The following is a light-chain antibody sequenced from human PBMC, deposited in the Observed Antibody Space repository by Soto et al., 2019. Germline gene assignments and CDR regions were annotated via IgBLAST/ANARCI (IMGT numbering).Light chain of an antibody. J-gene: IGLJ2*01. Sequence: QSALTQPASVSGSPGQLITISCTGTSSDVGGYKYVSWYQQHPGKAPKLMIYEVRNRPSGVSNRFSGSKSGNTASLTISGLQAEDEADYYCSSYTRSSTLFGGGTQLTVL. V-gene: IGLV2-14*01. CDR3: SSYTRSSTL. CDR1: SSDVGGYKY. CDR2: EVR.